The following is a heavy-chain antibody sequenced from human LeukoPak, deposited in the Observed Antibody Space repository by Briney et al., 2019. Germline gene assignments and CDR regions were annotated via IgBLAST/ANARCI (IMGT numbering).Heavy chain of an antibody. CDR1: GGSISSSSYY. V-gene: IGHV4-39*07. CDR3: ASRPRGYSYGWGD. CDR2: IYHSGST. D-gene: IGHD5-18*01. Sequence: SETLSLTCTVSGGSISSSSYYWGWIRQPPGKGLEWIGSIYHSGSTYYNPSLKSRVTISVDTSKNQFSLKLSSVTAADTAVYYCASRPRGYSYGWGDWGQGTLVTVS. J-gene: IGHJ4*02.